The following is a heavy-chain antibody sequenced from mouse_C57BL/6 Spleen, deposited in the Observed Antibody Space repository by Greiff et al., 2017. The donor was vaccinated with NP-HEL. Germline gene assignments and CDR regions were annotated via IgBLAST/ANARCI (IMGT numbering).Heavy chain of an antibody. CDR3: ARSDGSSRDYYARDY. D-gene: IGHD1-1*01. Sequence: VQLQQSGAELVKPGASVKISCKASGYAFSSYWMNWVKQRPGKGLEWIGQIYPGDGDTNYNGKFKGKATLTADKSSSTAYMQLSSLTSEDSAVYFCARSDGSSRDYYARDYWGQGTSVTVSS. V-gene: IGHV1-80*01. CDR1: GYAFSSYW. J-gene: IGHJ4*01. CDR2: IYPGDGDT.